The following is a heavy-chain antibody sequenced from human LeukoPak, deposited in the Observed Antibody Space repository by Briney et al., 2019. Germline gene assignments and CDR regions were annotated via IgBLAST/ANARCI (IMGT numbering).Heavy chain of an antibody. Sequence: PSETLSLTCTVSGYSISSGYYWGWIRQPPGKGLEWIGSIYHSGSTYYNPSLKSRVTISVDTSKNQFSLKLNSVTAADTAVYYCARGGWTAFDYWGQGTLVTVSS. J-gene: IGHJ4*02. D-gene: IGHD6-19*01. V-gene: IGHV4-38-2*02. CDR2: IYHSGST. CDR3: ARGGWTAFDY. CDR1: GYSISSGYY.